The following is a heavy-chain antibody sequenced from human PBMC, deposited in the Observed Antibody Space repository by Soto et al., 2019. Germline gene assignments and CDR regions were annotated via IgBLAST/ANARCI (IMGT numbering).Heavy chain of an antibody. CDR2: IFSNDEK. J-gene: IGHJ5*02. CDR1: GFSLSNARMG. Sequence: QVTLKESGPVLVKPTETLTLTCTVSGFSLSNARMGVSWIRQPPGKALAWLAHIFSNDEKSYSTSLKSRLTISKDTSKSQVVLTMTNMDPVDTATYYCARIRITIFGVVIIPWFDPWGQGTLVTVSS. V-gene: IGHV2-26*01. CDR3: ARIRITIFGVVIIPWFDP. D-gene: IGHD3-3*01.